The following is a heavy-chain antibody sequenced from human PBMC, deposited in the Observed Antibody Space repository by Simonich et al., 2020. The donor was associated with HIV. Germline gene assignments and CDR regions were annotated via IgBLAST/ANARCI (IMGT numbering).Heavy chain of an antibody. CDR2: INHSGSN. CDR1: GGSFSGYY. D-gene: IGHD6-13*01. J-gene: IGHJ1*01. CDR3: ARLTAGGLGEYFQH. V-gene: IGHV4-34*01. Sequence: QVQLQQWGAGLLKPSETLSLTCAVYGGSFSGYYWSWIRQPPGKGLEWIGEINHSGSNNYNPPLKSRVTISVDTSKNQFSLKLSSVTAADTAVYYCARLTAGGLGEYFQHWGQGTLVTVSS.